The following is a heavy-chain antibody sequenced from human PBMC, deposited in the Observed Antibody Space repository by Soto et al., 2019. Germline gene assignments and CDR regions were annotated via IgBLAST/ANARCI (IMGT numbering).Heavy chain of an antibody. D-gene: IGHD2-2*01. V-gene: IGHV3-74*03. CDR2: INTDGATS. J-gene: IGHJ3*02. Sequence: EVQLVESGGDLVQPGGSLRLSCAASGFTFSGHWMHWVRQVPGKGLEWVSRINTDGATSTYADSVKGRFTISRDNAKNTLYLHMSALRAEDTALYYCAREAGYCSRTSCYRRAFDTWGQGTTVTVSS. CDR3: AREAGYCSRTSCYRRAFDT. CDR1: GFTFSGHW.